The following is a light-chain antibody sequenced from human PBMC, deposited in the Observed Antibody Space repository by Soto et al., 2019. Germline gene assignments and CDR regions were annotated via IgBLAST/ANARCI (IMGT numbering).Light chain of an antibody. J-gene: IGLJ3*02. V-gene: IGLV4-69*01. CDR1: SGHSSYA. CDR3: QTWGTGPWV. CDR2: LNSDGSH. Sequence: QSVLTQSPSASASLGASVKLTCTLSSGHSSYAIAWHQQQPKKGPRYLLKLNSDGSHSKGDGIPDRFSGSSSGSERYLTISSLQSEDEADYYCQTWGTGPWVFGGGTQLTVL.